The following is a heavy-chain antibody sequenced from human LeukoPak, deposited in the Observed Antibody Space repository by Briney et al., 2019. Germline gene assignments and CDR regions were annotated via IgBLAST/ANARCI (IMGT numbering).Heavy chain of an antibody. Sequence: LGTLSLTCTVSGASISGYYWSWIRQPPGKGLEWIGYISDIGSINYNPSLKSRVTISVDTSKNQFSLKLCSVTAADTAVYYCARHRGLGFDYWGQGTLVTVSS. D-gene: IGHD6-19*01. CDR1: GASISGYY. CDR2: ISDIGSI. CDR3: ARHRGLGFDY. J-gene: IGHJ4*02. V-gene: IGHV4-59*08.